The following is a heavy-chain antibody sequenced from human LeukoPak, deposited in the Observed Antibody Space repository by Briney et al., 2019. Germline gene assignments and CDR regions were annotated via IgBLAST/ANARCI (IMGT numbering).Heavy chain of an antibody. V-gene: IGHV1-24*01. J-gene: IGHJ4*02. D-gene: IGHD2-2*01. Sequence: ASVKVSCKVSGYTLTELSMHWVRQAPGKGLEWMGGFDPEDGETIYAQKFQGRVTMAEDTSTDTAYMELSSLRSEDTAVYYCATWGYCSSTSCLAWGQGTLVTVAS. CDR1: GYTLTELS. CDR3: ATWGYCSSTSCLA. CDR2: FDPEDGET.